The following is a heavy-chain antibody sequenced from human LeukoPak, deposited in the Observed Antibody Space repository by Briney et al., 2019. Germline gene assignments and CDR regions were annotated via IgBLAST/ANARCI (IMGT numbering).Heavy chain of an antibody. Sequence: PGGSLRLSCAASGFTSSSYGMHWVRQAPGKGLEWVAVISYDGSNKYYADSVKGRFTISRDNSKNTLYLQMNSLRAEDTAVYYCAKDSSSFAPYYFDYWGQGTLVTVSS. J-gene: IGHJ4*02. D-gene: IGHD6-6*01. CDR2: ISYDGSNK. CDR1: GFTSSSYG. V-gene: IGHV3-30*18. CDR3: AKDSSSFAPYYFDY.